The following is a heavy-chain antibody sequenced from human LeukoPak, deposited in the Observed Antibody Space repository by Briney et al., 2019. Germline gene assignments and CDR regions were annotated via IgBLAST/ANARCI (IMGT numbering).Heavy chain of an antibody. CDR1: GYTFTSYY. J-gene: IGHJ4*02. V-gene: IGHV1-46*01. CDR2: INPSGGST. Sequence: GASVTVSCKASGYTFTSYYMHWVRQAPGQGLEWMGIINPSGGSTSYAQKFQGRVTMTRDTSTSTVYMELSSLRSEDTAVHYCARGAAMLELDYWGQGTLVTVSS. CDR3: ARGAAMLELDY. D-gene: IGHD5-18*01.